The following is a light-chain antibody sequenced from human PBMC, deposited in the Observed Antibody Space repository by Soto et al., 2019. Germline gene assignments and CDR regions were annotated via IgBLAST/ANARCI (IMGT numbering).Light chain of an antibody. CDR2: DVN. Sequence: QSALTQPASVSGSPGQSITISCTGTSSNIGSFHFVSWYQQHPGKAPKLIIYDVNHRPSGVSFRFSGSKSGNTASLTISALQAEDEADYYCSSYTTSNTWVFGGGTKLTVL. CDR1: SSNIGSFHF. CDR3: SSYTTSNTWV. J-gene: IGLJ3*02. V-gene: IGLV2-14*03.